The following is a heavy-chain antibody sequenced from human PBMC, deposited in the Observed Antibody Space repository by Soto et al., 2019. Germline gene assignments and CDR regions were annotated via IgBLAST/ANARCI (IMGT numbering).Heavy chain of an antibody. V-gene: IGHV4-38-2*02. Sequence: SETLSLTCAVSGSSMSGFYWGWVRQPPGKGLEWIGSIFHSGNSYYNPSLKSRVILSVDTSKNQFSLNLTAAIAADTAVYYCAREDDGMDVWGQGTPVTVSS. J-gene: IGHJ6*02. CDR1: GSSMSGFY. CDR3: AREDDGMDV. CDR2: IFHSGNS.